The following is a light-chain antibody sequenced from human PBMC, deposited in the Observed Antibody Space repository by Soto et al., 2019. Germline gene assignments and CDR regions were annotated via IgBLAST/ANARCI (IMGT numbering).Light chain of an antibody. V-gene: IGLV2-8*01. CDR1: SSDVGGYTY. CDR3: SSYAGSNNLV. CDR2: EVS. Sequence: QSVLTQPPSASGSPGQSVTISCTGTSSDVGGYTYVSWYQQRPGKAPKLMIYEVSKRPSGVPNRFSASKSGNTASLTVSGLQPEDEADYYCSSYAGSNNLVFGGGTQLTVL. J-gene: IGLJ2*01.